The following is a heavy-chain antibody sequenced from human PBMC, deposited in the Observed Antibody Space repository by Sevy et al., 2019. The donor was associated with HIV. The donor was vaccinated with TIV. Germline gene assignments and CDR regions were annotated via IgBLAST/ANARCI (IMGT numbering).Heavy chain of an antibody. CDR3: AKTINSGGGVVPAANYYYYGMDV. J-gene: IGHJ6*02. V-gene: IGHV3-23*01. CDR2: ISGKGRST. Sequence: GGSLRLSCAVSGFTFSGYAMYWVRQAPGTGLEWVSAISGKGRSTHYADSVEGRFTISRDNCKNTLYLQMNSLRAEDTAVDYCAKTINSGGGVVPAANYYYYGMDVWGQRTTVTVSS. CDR1: GFTFSGYA. D-gene: IGHD2-2*01.